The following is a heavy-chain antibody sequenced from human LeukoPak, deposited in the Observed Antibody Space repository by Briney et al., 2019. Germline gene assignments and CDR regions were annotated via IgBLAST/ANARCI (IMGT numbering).Heavy chain of an antibody. Sequence: PGGSLRLSCAASGFTFSSYAMSWVRQAPGKGLEWVSAISGSGGSTYYADSVKGRFTISRDNSKNTLYLQMNGLRAEDTAVYYCAKSFVWGIVRIDYWGQGTLVTVSS. V-gene: IGHV3-23*01. J-gene: IGHJ4*02. D-gene: IGHD3-16*01. CDR2: ISGSGGST. CDR3: AKSFVWGIVRIDY. CDR1: GFTFSSYA.